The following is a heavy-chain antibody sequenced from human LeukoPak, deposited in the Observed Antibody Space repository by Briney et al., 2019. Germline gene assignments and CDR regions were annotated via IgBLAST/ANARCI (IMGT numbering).Heavy chain of an antibody. J-gene: IGHJ4*02. D-gene: IGHD2-21*02. Sequence: GASVKVSCKASGYTFTSYYMHWVRQAPGQGLEWMGIINPSGGSTSYAQKFQGRVTMTRDTSTSTVYMELSSLRSEDTAVYYCARGHLFIVVVTAIPSVPFDYWGQGTLVTVSS. CDR2: INPSGGST. CDR1: GYTFTSYY. V-gene: IGHV1-46*01. CDR3: ARGHLFIVVVTAIPSVPFDY.